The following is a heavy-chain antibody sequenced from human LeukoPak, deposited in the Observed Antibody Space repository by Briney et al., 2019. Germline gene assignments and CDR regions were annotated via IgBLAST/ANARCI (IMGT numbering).Heavy chain of an antibody. Sequence: HGESLKISCKGSGYSFTSYWIGWVRQMPGKGLECMGIIYPVDSDTRYSPSFQGQVTISADKSISTAYLQWSSLKASDTAMYYCARPDGYSSSWYAGLYFDYWGQGTLVTVSS. J-gene: IGHJ4*02. D-gene: IGHD6-13*01. CDR2: IYPVDSDT. CDR3: ARPDGYSSSWYAGLYFDY. V-gene: IGHV5-51*01. CDR1: GYSFTSYW.